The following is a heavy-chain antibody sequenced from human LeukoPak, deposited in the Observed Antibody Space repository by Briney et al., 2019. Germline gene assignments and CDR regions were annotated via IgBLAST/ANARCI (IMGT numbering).Heavy chain of an antibody. CDR3: ARYSGTFCVDY. V-gene: IGHV3-7*01. J-gene: IGHJ4*02. CDR2: IKEDGSDK. Sequence: PGGSLRLSCAASGFSFRIYWMSWVRQAPGKGLEWVANIKEDGSDKYYVDSVKGRFTISRDNVKNSLYLQMSSLRAEDTAVYYCARYSGTFCVDYWGQGTLVTVSS. D-gene: IGHD1-26*01. CDR1: GFSFRIYW.